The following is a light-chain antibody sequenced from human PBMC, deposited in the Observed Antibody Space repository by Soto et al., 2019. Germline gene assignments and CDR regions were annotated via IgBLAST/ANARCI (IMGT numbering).Light chain of an antibody. CDR1: QSVGSDY. CDR3: HQYGSASWT. CDR2: GAS. J-gene: IGKJ1*01. Sequence: EIVLTQSPGTLSLSPGERATLSCRASQSVGSDYLAWYQQKPGQAPRILIFGASGRATGIPDRFSGSGSGTDFTLTISRLEPEDFALYYCHQYGSASWTFVQGTKVEIK. V-gene: IGKV3-20*01.